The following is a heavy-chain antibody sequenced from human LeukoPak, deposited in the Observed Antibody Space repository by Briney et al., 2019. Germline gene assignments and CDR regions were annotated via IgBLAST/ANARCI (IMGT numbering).Heavy chain of an antibody. D-gene: IGHD1-1*01. CDR1: GFTFDDYA. Sequence: GRSLRLSCAASGFTFDDYAMHWVRQAPGKGLEWVSGISWNSGSIGYADSVKGRFTISRDNAKNSLYLQMNSLRAEDTALYYCAKGDERSKNNFDYWGQGTLVTVSS. J-gene: IGHJ4*02. CDR2: ISWNSGSI. V-gene: IGHV3-9*01. CDR3: AKGDERSKNNFDY.